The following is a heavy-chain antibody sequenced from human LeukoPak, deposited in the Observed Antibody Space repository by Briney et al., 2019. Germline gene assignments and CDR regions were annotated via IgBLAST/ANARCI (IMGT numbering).Heavy chain of an antibody. D-gene: IGHD1-7*01. J-gene: IGHJ4*02. V-gene: IGHV4-39*02. Sequence: SETLSLTCTVSGASISSSSYYGAWIRQPPWKGLEWIGSIYFIGSTYYNTAFKSRVTISVDTSKNQFSLNLSSVTAADTAVYYCARGIIGTFDFWGQGILVSVSS. CDR3: ARGIIGTFDF. CDR2: IYFIGST. CDR1: GASISSSSYY.